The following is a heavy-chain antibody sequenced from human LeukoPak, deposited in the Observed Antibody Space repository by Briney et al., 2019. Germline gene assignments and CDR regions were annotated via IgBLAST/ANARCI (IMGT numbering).Heavy chain of an antibody. Sequence: SSETLSLTCTVSGGSISSSAYYWGWIRQPPGKGLEWVGGVYYSGITYYNPSLKSRVTISVDTSKSQFSLKLSSVTAADTAVYYCARHKFYGDYARNWFDPWGQGTLVTVSS. D-gene: IGHD4-17*01. CDR3: ARHKFYGDYARNWFDP. V-gene: IGHV4-39*01. CDR1: GGSISSSAYY. J-gene: IGHJ5*02. CDR2: VYYSGIT.